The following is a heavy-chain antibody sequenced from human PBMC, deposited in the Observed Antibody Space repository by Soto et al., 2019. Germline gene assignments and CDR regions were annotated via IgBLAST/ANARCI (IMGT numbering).Heavy chain of an antibody. J-gene: IGHJ4*02. Sequence: EVQLVESGGGLVKPGGSLRLSCAASGFTFSSYSMNWVRQAPGKGLEWVSSIISTGNYIYYADSVKGRFTISRDNAKDSLYLQMNSLRAEDTAVYHCAREDAYQGFDYWGQGTLVTVSS. D-gene: IGHD2-2*01. CDR3: AREDAYQGFDY. CDR1: GFTFSSYS. V-gene: IGHV3-21*01. CDR2: IISTGNYI.